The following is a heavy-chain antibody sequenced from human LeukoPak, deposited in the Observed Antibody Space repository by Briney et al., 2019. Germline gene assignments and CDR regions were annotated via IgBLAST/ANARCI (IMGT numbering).Heavy chain of an antibody. CDR3: ARVSCGSCYHPFGYYYYMDV. J-gene: IGHJ6*03. V-gene: IGHV4-39*07. Sequence: PSETLSLTCTVSGGSISSSSYYWGWIRQPPGKGLEWIGSTYYSGSTYYNPSLKSRVTISVDTSKNQFSLKLSSVTAADTAVYYCARVSCGSCYHPFGYYYYMDVWGKGTTVTVSS. CDR2: TYYSGST. CDR1: GGSISSSSYY. D-gene: IGHD2-15*01.